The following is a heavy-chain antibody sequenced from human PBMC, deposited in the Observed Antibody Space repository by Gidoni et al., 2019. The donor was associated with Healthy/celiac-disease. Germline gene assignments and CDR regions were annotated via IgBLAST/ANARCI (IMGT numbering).Heavy chain of an antibody. Sequence: QITLKESGPTLVKPTQTLTLTCTFSGFSLSTSGVGVGWIRQPPGKALEWLALIYWDDDKRYSPSLKSRLTITKDTSKNQVVLTMTNMDPVDTATYYCAHRGGLLWFGELRNDAFDIWGQGTMVTVSS. J-gene: IGHJ3*02. CDR1: GFSLSTSGVG. D-gene: IGHD3-10*01. CDR2: IYWDDDK. CDR3: AHRGGLLWFGELRNDAFDI. V-gene: IGHV2-5*02.